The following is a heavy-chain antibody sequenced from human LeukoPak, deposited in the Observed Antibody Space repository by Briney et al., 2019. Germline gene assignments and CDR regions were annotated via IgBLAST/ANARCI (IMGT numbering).Heavy chain of an antibody. CDR1: GGSISSYY. Sequence: SETLSLTCTVSGGSISSYYWSWIRQPPGRGLEWIGYIYYSGSTNYNPSLKSRVTISVDTSENQFSLKLNSVTAADTAVYYCARQGGVATTFDYWGQGTLVTVSS. V-gene: IGHV4-59*08. D-gene: IGHD5-12*01. CDR2: IYYSGST. CDR3: ARQGGVATTFDY. J-gene: IGHJ4*02.